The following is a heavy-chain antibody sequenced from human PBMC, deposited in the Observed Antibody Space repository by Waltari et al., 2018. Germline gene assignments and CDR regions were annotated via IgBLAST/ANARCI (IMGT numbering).Heavy chain of an antibody. Sequence: QVQLVESGGGVVQPGRSLRLSCAASGFTFSTYGMPWVPRAPGQGLEWVAVICYDGSNKYYADSVKGRFTISRDNSKNTLFLQMNSLRAEDTAVYYCARGCGGGSCYHDYWGQGTLVTVSS. J-gene: IGHJ4*02. CDR2: ICYDGSNK. CDR1: GFTFSTYG. V-gene: IGHV3-33*01. D-gene: IGHD2-15*01. CDR3: ARGCGGGSCYHDY.